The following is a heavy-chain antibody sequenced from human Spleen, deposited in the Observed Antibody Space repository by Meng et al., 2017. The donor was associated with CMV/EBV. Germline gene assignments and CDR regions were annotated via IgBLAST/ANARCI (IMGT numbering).Heavy chain of an antibody. J-gene: IGHJ4*02. CDR3: AKGGASSWYGEGVDY. V-gene: IGHV3-11*01. Sequence: GESLKISCAASGFTFSSYSVSWIRQAPGKGLEWVSYVSISGSNIYYSDSVKGRFTISRDNARNSVYLQMNSLRAEDTAFYYCAKGGASSWYGEGVDYWGQGTLVTVSS. CDR1: GFTFSSYS. CDR2: VSISGSNI. D-gene: IGHD6-13*01.